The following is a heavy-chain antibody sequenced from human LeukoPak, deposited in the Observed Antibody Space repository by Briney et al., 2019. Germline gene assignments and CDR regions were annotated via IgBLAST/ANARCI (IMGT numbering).Heavy chain of an antibody. J-gene: IGHJ3*02. CDR1: GYTFTGYY. V-gene: IGHV1-2*02. D-gene: IGHD6-13*01. Sequence: GASVKVSCKASGYTFTGYYMHWVRQAPGQGLEWMGWINPNSGGTNYAQKFQGRVTMTRDTSISTAYMELSRLRSDDTAVYYCARDSSSWYNDAFGIWGQGTMVTVSS. CDR3: ARDSSSWYNDAFGI. CDR2: INPNSGGT.